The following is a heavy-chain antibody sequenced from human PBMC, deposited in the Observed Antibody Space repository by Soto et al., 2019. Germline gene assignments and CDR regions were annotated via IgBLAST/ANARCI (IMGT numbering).Heavy chain of an antibody. D-gene: IGHD2-15*01. CDR2: VHYSGNT. CDR1: GYSIISGYH. Sequence: SKTLSLTCTFSGYSIISGYHWAWIRQPPGKGLEWLGSVHYSGNTYYNPSLKSRLTISVDKSKNQFSLNLSSVTAADTAVYYCARQDRVVAEGRWFDPWGQGTLVTVSS. CDR3: ARQDRVVAEGRWFDP. J-gene: IGHJ5*02. V-gene: IGHV4-38-2*02.